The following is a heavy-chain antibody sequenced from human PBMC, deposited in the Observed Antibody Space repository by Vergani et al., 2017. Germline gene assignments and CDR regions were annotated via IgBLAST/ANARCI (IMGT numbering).Heavy chain of an antibody. CDR3: GRHGPLYYYDSSGYSSIDY. J-gene: IGHJ4*02. V-gene: IGHV5-10-1*03. Sequence: EVQLVQSGAEVKKPGESLRISCKGSGYSFTSYWISWVRQMPGKGLEWMGRIDPSDSYTNYSPSFQGHVTISADKSISTAYLQWSSLKASDTAMYYCGRHGPLYYYDSSGYSSIDYWGQGTLVTVSS. CDR2: IDPSDSYT. D-gene: IGHD3-22*01. CDR1: GYSFTSYW.